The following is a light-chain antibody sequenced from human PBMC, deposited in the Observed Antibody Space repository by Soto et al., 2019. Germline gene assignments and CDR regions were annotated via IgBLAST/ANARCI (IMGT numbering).Light chain of an antibody. CDR2: GAS. Sequence: EIVLTQSPGTLSLSPVERATLSCRASQSVSSSYLAWYQQKLAQDPRLLIYGASSRATGIPDRFSGSGSGTDFNLTISRLEPEDFAVYYCQQYGSSPNTFGQGTQLEIK. CDR3: QQYGSSPNT. J-gene: IGKJ2*01. CDR1: QSVSSSY. V-gene: IGKV3-20*01.